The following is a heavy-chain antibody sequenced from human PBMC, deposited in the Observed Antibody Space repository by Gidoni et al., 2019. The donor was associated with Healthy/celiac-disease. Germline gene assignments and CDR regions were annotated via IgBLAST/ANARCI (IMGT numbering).Heavy chain of an antibody. CDR3: AKAAVAGYYYYYMDV. CDR2: ISYDGSNK. V-gene: IGHV3-30*18. D-gene: IGHD6-19*01. J-gene: IGHJ6*03. CDR1: GFTFSSYG. Sequence: QVQLVESGGGVVQPGRSLRLSCAASGFTFSSYGMHWVRQAPGKGLEWVAVISYDGSNKYYADSVKGRFTISRDNSKNTLYLQMNSLRAEDTAVYYCAKAAVAGYYYYYMDVWGKGTTVTVSS.